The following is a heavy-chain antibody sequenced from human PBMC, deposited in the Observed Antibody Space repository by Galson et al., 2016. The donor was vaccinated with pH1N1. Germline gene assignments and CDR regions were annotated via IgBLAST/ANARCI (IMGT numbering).Heavy chain of an antibody. CDR2: ILPILGIP. CDR3: ARDREDYWSGCFVDY. J-gene: IGHJ4*02. CDR1: GGTLSSYA. D-gene: IGHD3-3*01. Sequence: SVKVPCKASGGTLSSYAISWVRQAPGQGLEWMGNILPILGIPDYAQKFQDRVKITADKSTNTAYLELSSLRSEDTAVYYCARDREDYWSGCFVDYWGQGTLVTVAS. V-gene: IGHV1-69*04.